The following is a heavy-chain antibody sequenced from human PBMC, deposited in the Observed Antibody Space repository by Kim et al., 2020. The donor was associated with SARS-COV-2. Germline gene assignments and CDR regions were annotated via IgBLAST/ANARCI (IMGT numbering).Heavy chain of an antibody. D-gene: IGHD3-22*01. V-gene: IGHV3-30*01. CDR3: ARDRYDSSGDADY. Sequence: SADSIKGRITHSRDKSKNALYMQMNSLRAEDTAVYYCARDRYDSSGDADYWGQGTLVTVSS. J-gene: IGHJ4*02.